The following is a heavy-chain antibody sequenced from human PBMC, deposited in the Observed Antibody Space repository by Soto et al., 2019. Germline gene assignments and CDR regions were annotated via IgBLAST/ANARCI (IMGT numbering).Heavy chain of an antibody. CDR3: SRVSGVATATLDYNYFDMDV. Sequence: QVPLVQSVAEVKKPGASVTVSCKSSGYTFSDYYLHWVRQAPGQGPGWMGRINPNSGETKLAQKFQGRVTTTRDTAVRTAVMELSWLKPDDTAGYYWSRVSGVATATLDYNYFDMDVWGKGTTVTVSS. V-gene: IGHV1-2*06. J-gene: IGHJ6*03. CDR2: INPNSGET. D-gene: IGHD5-12*01. CDR1: GYTFSDYY.